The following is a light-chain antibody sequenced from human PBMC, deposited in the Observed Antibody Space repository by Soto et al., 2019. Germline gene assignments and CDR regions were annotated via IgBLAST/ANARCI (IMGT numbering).Light chain of an antibody. CDR2: GAS. Sequence: ENVLTQSPGTLSLSPGERATLSCRASQSVSSSYLAWYQQKPGQPPRLLIYGASSRATGIPDRFSGSGSGTDFTLTISRLEPEDFAVFYCQHYDSLPITFGQGTRLEIK. J-gene: IGKJ5*01. CDR3: QHYDSLPIT. CDR1: QSVSSSY. V-gene: IGKV3-20*01.